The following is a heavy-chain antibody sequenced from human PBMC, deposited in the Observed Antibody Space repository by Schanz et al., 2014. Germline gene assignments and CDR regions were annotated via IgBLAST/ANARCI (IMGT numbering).Heavy chain of an antibody. CDR2: IGYLGDT. CDR3: ARGTDWNLHY. J-gene: IGHJ4*02. CDR1: GFTLSNSD. Sequence: QLVGSGGGLVQPGGSLRLSCAASGFTLSNSDMHWVRQGTGKGLEWVSTIGYLGDTYYPDSVKGRFTVSRDSGQNSLYLQMNSLRAGDTADYYCARGTDWNLHYWGQGALVTVSS. D-gene: IGHD1-1*01. V-gene: IGHV3-13*01.